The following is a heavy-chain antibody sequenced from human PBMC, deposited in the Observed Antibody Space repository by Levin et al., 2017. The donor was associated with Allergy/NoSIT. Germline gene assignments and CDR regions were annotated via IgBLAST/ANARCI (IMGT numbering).Heavy chain of an antibody. Sequence: SETLSLTCAVSGGSISSSNWWSWVRQPPGKGLEWIGEIYHSGSTNYNPSLKSRVTISVDKSKNQFSLKLSSVTAADTAVYYCARVFLGRFLEWLDYYYYYMDVWGKGTTVTVSS. D-gene: IGHD3-3*01. CDR1: GGSISSSNW. J-gene: IGHJ6*03. V-gene: IGHV4-4*02. CDR3: ARVFLGRFLEWLDYYYYYMDV. CDR2: IYHSGST.